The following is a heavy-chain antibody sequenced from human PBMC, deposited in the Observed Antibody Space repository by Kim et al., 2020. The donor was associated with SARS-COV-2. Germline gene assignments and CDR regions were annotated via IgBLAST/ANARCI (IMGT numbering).Heavy chain of an antibody. D-gene: IGHD5-12*01. CDR1: GGSFSGYY. V-gene: IGHV4-34*01. CDR2: INHSGST. Sequence: SETLSLTCAVYGGSFSGYYWSWIRQPPGKGLEWIGEINHSGSTNYNPSLKSRVTISVDTSKNQFSLKLSSVTAADTAVYYCARGPFRGYDLWRIGYYFDYWGQGTLVTVSS. J-gene: IGHJ4*02. CDR3: ARGPFRGYDLWRIGYYFDY.